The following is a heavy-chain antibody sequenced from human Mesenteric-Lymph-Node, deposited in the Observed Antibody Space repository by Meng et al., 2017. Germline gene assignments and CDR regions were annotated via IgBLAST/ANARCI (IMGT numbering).Heavy chain of an antibody. V-gene: IGHV3-7*01. CDR1: GFTFSSYW. Sequence: GESLKISCAASGFTFSSYWMSWVRQAPGKGLEWVANIKQDGSEKYYVDSVKGRFTISRDNAKNSLYLQMNSLRAEDTAVYYCARVRGWYHFDYWGQGTLVTVSS. CDR3: ARVRGWYHFDY. J-gene: IGHJ4*02. D-gene: IGHD6-19*01. CDR2: IKQDGSEK.